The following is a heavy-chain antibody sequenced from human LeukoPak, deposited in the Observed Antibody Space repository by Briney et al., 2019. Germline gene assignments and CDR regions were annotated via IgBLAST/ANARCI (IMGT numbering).Heavy chain of an antibody. CDR1: GFTFNSYS. V-gene: IGHV3-30-3*01. CDR2: ISDDETYK. D-gene: IGHD3-10*01. CDR3: ARDLFYGSGSPHLDC. J-gene: IGHJ4*02. Sequence: QPGGSLRLSCAASGFTFNSYSMHWVRQAPGKGLEWVTAISDDETYKFYADSVKGRFTISRDNSKNTLYLQMNSLKAEDTAVYYCARDLFYGSGSPHLDCWGQGTLVTVSS.